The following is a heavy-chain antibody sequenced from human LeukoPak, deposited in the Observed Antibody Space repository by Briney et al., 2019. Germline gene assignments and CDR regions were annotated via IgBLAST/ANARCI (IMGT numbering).Heavy chain of an antibody. D-gene: IGHD6-6*01. J-gene: IGHJ6*02. V-gene: IGHV1-3*01. Sequence: ASVKVSCKASGYTFTSYAMHWVRQAPGQRLEWMGWINAGNGNTKYSQKFQGRVTITRDTSASTANMELTSLRPEDTAVYYCARGLDVAAPPDYYYHGMDVWGQGTTVTVSS. CDR1: GYTFTSYA. CDR3: ARGLDVAAPPDYYYHGMDV. CDR2: INAGNGNT.